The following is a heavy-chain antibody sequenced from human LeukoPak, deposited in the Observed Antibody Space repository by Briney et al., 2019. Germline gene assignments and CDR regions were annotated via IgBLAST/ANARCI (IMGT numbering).Heavy chain of an antibody. J-gene: IGHJ3*02. CDR3: AKVLGDDLFDAFEI. V-gene: IGHV4-39*02. Sequence: PSETLSLTCTVSGGSISSSDSFWGWIRHPPGKGLEWIGPISYRGSAYYNPSLKSRVTLSKDTSKNLFSLKLSSVTVADVAVYYCAKVLGDDLFDAFEIWGQGKMVTVSS. CDR2: ISYRGSA. D-gene: IGHD3-3*01. CDR1: GGSISSSDSF.